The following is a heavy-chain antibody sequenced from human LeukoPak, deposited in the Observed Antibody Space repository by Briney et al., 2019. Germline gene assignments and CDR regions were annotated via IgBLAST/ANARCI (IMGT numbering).Heavy chain of an antibody. CDR1: GFTFSSYA. CDR3: AKDFGGPKVGAFDY. Sequence: GGSLRLSCAASGFTFSSYAMSWVRQAPGKGLEWVSAISGSGGSTYYADSVKGRSTISRDNSKNTLYLQMNSLRAEDTAVYYCAKDFGGPKVGAFDYWGQGTLVTVSS. J-gene: IGHJ4*02. V-gene: IGHV3-23*01. CDR2: ISGSGGST. D-gene: IGHD3-10*01.